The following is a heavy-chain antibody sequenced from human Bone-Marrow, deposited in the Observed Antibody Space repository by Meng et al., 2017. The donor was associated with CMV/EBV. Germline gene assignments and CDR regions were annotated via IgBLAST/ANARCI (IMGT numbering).Heavy chain of an antibody. D-gene: IGHD4-11*01. CDR3: TRAVRTVTT. CDR1: GFTFDDYA. V-gene: IGHV3-49*04. Sequence: GESLKISCAASGFTFDDYAMHWVRQAPGKGLEWVGFIRSKTYGGTTEYATSVKGRFTISRDDSKSIAYLQMNSLKTEDTAVYYCTRAVRTVTTWGQGTLVTVSS. CDR2: IRSKTYGGTT. J-gene: IGHJ1*01.